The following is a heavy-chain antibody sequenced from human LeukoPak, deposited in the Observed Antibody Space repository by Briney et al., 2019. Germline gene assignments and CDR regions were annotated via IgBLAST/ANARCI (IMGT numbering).Heavy chain of an antibody. CDR2: IYYSGST. CDR1: GGSISSSSYY. D-gene: IGHD3-3*01. CDR3: ARREGTYYDFWSGLENFDY. J-gene: IGHJ4*02. Sequence: SETLSLTCTVSGGSISSSSYYWGWIRQPPGKGLEWIGSIYYSGSTYYNPSLKSRVTISVDTSKNQFSLKLSSVTAADTAVYYCARREGTYYDFWSGLENFDYWGQGTLVTVSS. V-gene: IGHV4-39*01.